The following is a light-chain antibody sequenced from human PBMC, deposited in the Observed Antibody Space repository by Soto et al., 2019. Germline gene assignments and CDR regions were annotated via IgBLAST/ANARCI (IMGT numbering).Light chain of an antibody. Sequence: QSVLTQPACVSVSPGQSITGSCTGSSSDIGAYNYVSWFQQYPGKAPKLIISEVSNRPSGVSNRFSGSKSGTAASLTISGLQTEDEADYFCFSFTTDWTHVFGTGTKVTVL. CDR1: SSDIGAYNY. V-gene: IGLV2-14*01. CDR3: FSFTTDWTHV. CDR2: EVS. J-gene: IGLJ1*01.